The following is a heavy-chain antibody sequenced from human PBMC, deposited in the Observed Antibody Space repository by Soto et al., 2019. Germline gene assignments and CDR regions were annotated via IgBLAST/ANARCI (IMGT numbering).Heavy chain of an antibody. CDR3: ARGWGGYPGRGYFDY. J-gene: IGHJ4*02. Sequence: EASVKVSCKASGYTFTSFGITWVRQAPGQGLEWMAWISPYNGNTNYAQKLQGRVSMTTDTSTSTAYMELRSLTSDDTAVYYCARGWGGYPGRGYFDYWGQGTLVTVSS. CDR2: ISPYNGNT. D-gene: IGHD3-10*01. CDR1: GYTFTSFG. V-gene: IGHV1-18*01.